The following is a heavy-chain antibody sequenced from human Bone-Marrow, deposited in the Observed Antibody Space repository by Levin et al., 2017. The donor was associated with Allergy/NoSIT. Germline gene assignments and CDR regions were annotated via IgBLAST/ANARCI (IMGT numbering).Heavy chain of an antibody. J-gene: IGHJ6*02. Sequence: LSCAVSGGSVISLGYSWNWIRQPPGKGLEWIGYIYPNGSAFYNPSLKSRVAISVDRSRNQFSLTVNSMTAADTAVYYCAREMFSFDPGASYHYYGLDVWGQGTTVTVFS. V-gene: IGHV4-30-2*01. CDR1: GGSVISLGYS. D-gene: IGHD2-8*02. CDR2: IYPNGSA. CDR3: AREMFSFDPGASYHYYGLDV.